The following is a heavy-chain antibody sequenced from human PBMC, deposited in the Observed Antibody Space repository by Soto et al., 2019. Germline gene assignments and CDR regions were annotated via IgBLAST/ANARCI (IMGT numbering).Heavy chain of an antibody. CDR2: IAFDGSNK. V-gene: IGHV3-30*18. D-gene: IGHD2-2*02. CDR3: AKVTGYCDSTSCYRGGYYYYGMDV. Sequence: QVQLVESGGGVVQPGRSLRLSCAASGFTFSSYGMHWVRQAPGKGLEWVAVIAFDGSNKYYADAVKGRFTISRDNSKNTLYLQMNSLRAEDTAVDYCAKVTGYCDSTSCYRGGYYYYGMDVWGQGTTVTVSS. CDR1: GFTFSSYG. J-gene: IGHJ6*02.